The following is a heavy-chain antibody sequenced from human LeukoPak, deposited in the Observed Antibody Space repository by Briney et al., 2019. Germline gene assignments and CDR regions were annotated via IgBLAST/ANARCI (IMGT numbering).Heavy chain of an antibody. J-gene: IGHJ3*02. V-gene: IGHV4-59*01. CDR2: IYYSGST. D-gene: IGHD1-7*01. Sequence: SETLSLTCTVSGGSLGSYYWSWIRQPPGKGLEWIGYIYYSGSTNYNPSLKSRVTISVDTSKNQFSLKLSSVTAADTAVYYCARVDNWNYFAFDIWGQGTMVTVSS. CDR1: GGSLGSYY. CDR3: ARVDNWNYFAFDI.